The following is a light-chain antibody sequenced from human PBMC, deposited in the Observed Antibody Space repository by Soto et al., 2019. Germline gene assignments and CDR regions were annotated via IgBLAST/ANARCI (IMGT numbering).Light chain of an antibody. V-gene: IGKV3-11*01. CDR1: EDVSSS. J-gene: IGKJ1*01. CDR2: DVS. CDR3: QQRYNWPRT. Sequence: DIVLTQSPATLSLSPGERATLSCRASEDVSSSLAWYQQKPGQSPRLLIYDVSNRATGIPARFSGSGSAPDFTLTISSLEPDDFAVYYCQQRYNWPRTFGQGTKVEI.